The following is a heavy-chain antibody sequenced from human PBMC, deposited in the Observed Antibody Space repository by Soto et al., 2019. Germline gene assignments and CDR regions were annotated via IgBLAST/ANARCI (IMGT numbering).Heavy chain of an antibody. D-gene: IGHD6-19*01. V-gene: IGHV1-2*04. CDR3: ARDPTTGYSSGWYDY. Sequence: ASVKVSCKASGYTFTGYYMHWMRQAPGQGLEWMGWINPNSGGTNYAQKFQGWVTMTRDTSISTAYMELSRLRSDDTAVYYCARDPTTGYSSGWYDYWGQGTLVTVSS. J-gene: IGHJ4*02. CDR1: GYTFTGYY. CDR2: INPNSGGT.